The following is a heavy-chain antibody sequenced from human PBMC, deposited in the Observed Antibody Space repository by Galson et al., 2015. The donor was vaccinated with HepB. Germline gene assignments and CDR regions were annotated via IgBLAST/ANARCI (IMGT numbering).Heavy chain of an antibody. D-gene: IGHD6-19*01. Sequence: SLRLSCAASGFTFSSYAMSWVRQAPGKGLEWVSAISGSGGSTYYADSVKGRFTISRDNSKNTLYLQMNSLRAEDTAVYYCAKDQLFVWLVPPDYWGQGTLVTVSS. CDR1: GFTFSSYA. V-gene: IGHV3-23*01. J-gene: IGHJ4*02. CDR2: ISGSGGST. CDR3: AKDQLFVWLVPPDY.